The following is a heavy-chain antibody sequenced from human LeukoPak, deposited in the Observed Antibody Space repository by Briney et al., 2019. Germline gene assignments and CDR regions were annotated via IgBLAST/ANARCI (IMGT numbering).Heavy chain of an antibody. V-gene: IGHV3-23*01. CDR2: ISGSGGST. Sequence: PGGSLRLSCAASGFTFSSYAMSWVRQAPGKGLEWVSAISGSGGSTCYADSVKGRFTISRDNSKNTLYLQMNSLRAEDTAVYYCAKNNYDILTGLFDYWGQGTLVTVSS. CDR3: AKNNYDILTGLFDY. CDR1: GFTFSSYA. J-gene: IGHJ4*02. D-gene: IGHD3-9*01.